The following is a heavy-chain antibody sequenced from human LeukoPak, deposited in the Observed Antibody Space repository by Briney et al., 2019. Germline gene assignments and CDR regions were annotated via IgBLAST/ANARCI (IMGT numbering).Heavy chain of an antibody. CDR3: ARAPRVAAAGTRAWFDP. CDR1: GFTFSSYA. D-gene: IGHD6-13*01. V-gene: IGHV3-30*04. J-gene: IGHJ5*02. Sequence: GGSLRLSCAASGFTFSSYAMSWVRQAPGKGLEWVAVISYDGSNKYYAVSVKGRFTISRDNSKNTLYLQMNSLRAEDTAVYYCARAPRVAAAGTRAWFDPWGQGTLVTVSS. CDR2: ISYDGSNK.